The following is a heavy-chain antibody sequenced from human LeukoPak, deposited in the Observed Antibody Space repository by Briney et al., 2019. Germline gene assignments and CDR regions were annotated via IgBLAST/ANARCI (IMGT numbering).Heavy chain of an antibody. V-gene: IGHV1-18*01. Sequence: ASVKVSCKASGYTFTSYGISWVRQAPGQGLEWMGWINAYNGNTNYAQKLQGRVTMTTDTSTSTAYMELRSLRSDDTAVYYCARAYITIFGVVTQPFDYWGQGTLVTVSS. CDR3: ARAYITIFGVVTQPFDY. J-gene: IGHJ4*02. CDR1: GYTFTSYG. D-gene: IGHD3-3*01. CDR2: INAYNGNT.